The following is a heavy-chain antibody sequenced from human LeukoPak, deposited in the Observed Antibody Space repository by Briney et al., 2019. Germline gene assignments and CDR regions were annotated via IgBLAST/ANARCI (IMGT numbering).Heavy chain of an antibody. CDR2: INTSGNT. Sequence: SETLSLTCTVSGGSISSYYWSWIRQPAGKGLEWIGRINTSGNTDFNPSLKSRVTMSVDTAKKQFSVKLTSVTAADPAVYYCARHNIASDGARLFDFWGRGTLVAVSS. J-gene: IGHJ4*02. CDR1: GGSISSYY. V-gene: IGHV4-4*07. CDR3: ARHNIASDGARLFDF. D-gene: IGHD4-17*01.